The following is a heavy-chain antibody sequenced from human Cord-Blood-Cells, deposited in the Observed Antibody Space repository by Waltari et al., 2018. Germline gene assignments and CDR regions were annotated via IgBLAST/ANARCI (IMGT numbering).Heavy chain of an antibody. CDR2: INAGNSNT. V-gene: IGHV1-3*01. J-gene: IGHJ4*02. CDR3: ARDRYGSGSYYIFDY. D-gene: IGHD3-10*01. CDR1: GYTFTSYA. Sequence: QVQLVQSGAEVKKPGASVKVSCKASGYTFTSYAMHWVRQAPGQRLEWMGWINAGNSNTKYSQKFQGRVTITRDTSASTAYRELSSLRSEDTAVYYCARDRYGSGSYYIFDYWGQGTLVTVSS.